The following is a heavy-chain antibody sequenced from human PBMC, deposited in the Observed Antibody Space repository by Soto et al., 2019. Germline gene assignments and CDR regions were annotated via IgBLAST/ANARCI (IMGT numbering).Heavy chain of an antibody. CDR1: GGSFTSNNW. CDR3: ASRDPGTSVDY. D-gene: IGHD1-7*01. CDR2: IYRTGST. J-gene: IGHJ4*02. Sequence: SETLSLTCAVSGGSFTSNNWWTWVRQPPGQGLEWIGEIYRTGSTNYNPSLKSRVTISLDKSENQFSPKVTSLTAADTAVYYCASRDPGTSVDYWGQGTLVTVSS. V-gene: IGHV4-4*02.